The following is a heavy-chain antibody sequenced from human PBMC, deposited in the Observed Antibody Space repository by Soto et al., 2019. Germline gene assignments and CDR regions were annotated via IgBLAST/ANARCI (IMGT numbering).Heavy chain of an antibody. CDR3: ARHAAYDSVWGKSDGSDY. J-gene: IGHJ4*02. V-gene: IGHV4-39*01. D-gene: IGHD3-16*01. CDR1: GGSISSNSYY. CDR2: MYYSGAT. Sequence: QLQLQESGPGLVKPSETLSLACTVSGGSISSNSYYWDWIRQPPGKGLEWIGSMYYSGATYHNPSLQSRVTISVDTSKNQFSLRLSSLTAADTAVYYCARHAAYDSVWGKSDGSDYWGQGTLVTVYS.